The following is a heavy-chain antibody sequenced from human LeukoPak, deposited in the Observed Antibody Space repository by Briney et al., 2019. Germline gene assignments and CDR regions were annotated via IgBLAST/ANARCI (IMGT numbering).Heavy chain of an antibody. CDR3: ARETRDSNWNSVAYLDH. D-gene: IGHD1-7*01. Sequence: SVKVSCKASGGTFSGNSITRVRQAPGQGLEWMGRFIPILNTTNYAQDFQGRVTLTADKSTSTAYMELMSLGSEDTAVYYCARETRDSNWNSVAYLDHWGQGTLVTVSS. J-gene: IGHJ4*02. CDR2: FIPILNTT. V-gene: IGHV1-69*08. CDR1: GGTFSGNS.